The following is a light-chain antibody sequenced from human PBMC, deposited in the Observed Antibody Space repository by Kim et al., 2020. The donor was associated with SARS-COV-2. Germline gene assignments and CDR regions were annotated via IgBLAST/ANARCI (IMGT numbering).Light chain of an antibody. J-gene: IGLJ2*01. V-gene: IGLV1-40*01. Sequence: QSVLTQPPSVSGAPGQRVTISCTGSSSNIGAGYDVHWYQQLPGTAPKLLIFVNDNRPSGVPDRFSGSKSGTSASLAIAWLQAEDEAEYYCQSYDSSLRGSVFGGGTQLTVL. CDR1: SSNIGAGYD. CDR3: QSYDSSLRGSV. CDR2: VND.